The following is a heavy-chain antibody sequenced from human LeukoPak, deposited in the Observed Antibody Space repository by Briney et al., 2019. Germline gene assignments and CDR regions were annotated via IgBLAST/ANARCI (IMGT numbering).Heavy chain of an antibody. J-gene: IGHJ4*02. V-gene: IGHV4-30-4*08. CDR2: PHPSGNL. CDR3: ARTLGWASSRYPFDG. Sequence: PSETLSLTCTVSGASFSSGDQYWNWIRQSPGKGLEWIGSPHPSGNLYNNPSLGSRVTMSVDTSKNQFSLKVNSVTAADTAVYYCARTLGWASSRYPFDGWGQGTLVTVSS. CDR1: GASFSSGDQY. D-gene: IGHD3-16*02.